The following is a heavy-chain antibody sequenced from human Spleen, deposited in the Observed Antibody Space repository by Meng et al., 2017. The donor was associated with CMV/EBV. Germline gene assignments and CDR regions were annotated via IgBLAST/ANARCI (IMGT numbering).Heavy chain of an antibody. V-gene: IGHV3-23*01. Sequence: GGSLRLSCAASGFTFSSYAMSWVRQAPGKGLEWVSIISGRGDSTYYADSVKGRFTISRDNSKNTLYLQMNSLRAEDTAVYYCARKGKQQLEDYGMDVWGQGTTVTVSS. J-gene: IGHJ6*02. CDR3: ARKGKQQLEDYGMDV. CDR1: GFTFSSYA. D-gene: IGHD6-13*01. CDR2: ISGRGDST.